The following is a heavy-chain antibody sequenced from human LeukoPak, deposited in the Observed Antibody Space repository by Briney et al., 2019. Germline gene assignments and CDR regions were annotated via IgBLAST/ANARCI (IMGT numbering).Heavy chain of an antibody. D-gene: IGHD3-22*01. J-gene: IGHJ3*02. CDR2: INPNSGGT. CDR3: ARVKYYDSSTDAFDI. V-gene: IGHV1-2*02. Sequence: ASVKVSCKASGYTFTGYYMHWVRQAPGQGLEWMGWINPNSGGTNYAQKFQGRVTMTRDTSISTAYMELSRLRSDDTAVYYCARVKYYDSSTDAFDIWGQGTMVTVSS. CDR1: GYTFTGYY.